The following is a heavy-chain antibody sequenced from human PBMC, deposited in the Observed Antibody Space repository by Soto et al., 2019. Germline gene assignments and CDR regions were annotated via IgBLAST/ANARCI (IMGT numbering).Heavy chain of an antibody. D-gene: IGHD3-16*01. V-gene: IGHV3-30*18. CDR3: VKEGGMKYFDF. CDR2: ISYYGTNE. J-gene: IGHJ2*01. Sequence: GGSLRLSCEASGFTFSGYGMHWVRQAPGKGLEWVAVISYYGTNEYYEDSVKGRFTISRDNSKNTLYLQMNSLRIEDTAVYFCVKEGGMKYFDFWGRGTVVTVSS. CDR1: GFTFSGYG.